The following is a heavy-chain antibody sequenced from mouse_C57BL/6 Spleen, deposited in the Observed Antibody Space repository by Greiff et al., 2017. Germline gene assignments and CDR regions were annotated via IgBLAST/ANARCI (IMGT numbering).Heavy chain of an antibody. CDR3: AREVLGTYYAMDY. CDR1: GYTFTSYW. CDR2: IYPSDSET. J-gene: IGHJ4*01. D-gene: IGHD2-14*01. Sequence: QVQLQQPGAELVRPGSSVKLSCKASGYTFTSYWMDWVKQRPGQGLEWIGNIYPSDSETHYNQKFKDKATLTVDKSSSTAYMQLSSLTSEDSAVYYCAREVLGTYYAMDYWGQGTSVTVSS. V-gene: IGHV1-61*01.